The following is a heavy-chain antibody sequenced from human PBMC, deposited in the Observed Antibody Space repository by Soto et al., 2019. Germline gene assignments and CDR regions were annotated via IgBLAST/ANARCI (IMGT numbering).Heavy chain of an antibody. V-gene: IGHV3-30-3*01. D-gene: IGHD2-15*01. CDR3: ARAGCDGGRCYTLVGLRYGMDV. J-gene: IGHJ6*02. CDR2: ISYDGNNK. Sequence: QVQLVESGGGVVQPGRSLRLSCAASGFTFSSYVMHWVRQAPGKGLEWVAVISYDGNNKYYADSEKGRFTISRDNSKNTLYLQMNSLRAEDTAVYYCARAGCDGGRCYTLVGLRYGMDVWGQGTTVTVSS. CDR1: GFTFSSYV.